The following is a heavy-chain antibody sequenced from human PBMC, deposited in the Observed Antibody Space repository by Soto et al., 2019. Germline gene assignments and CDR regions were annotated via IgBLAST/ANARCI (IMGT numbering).Heavy chain of an antibody. J-gene: IGHJ4*02. CDR3: ARDLDGSGSYFTDF. V-gene: IGHV1-18*01. D-gene: IGHD3-10*01. CDR1: GYVFSGYG. CDR2: ISAYNGNK. Sequence: ASVKVSCKAYGYVFSGYGINGVRQVPGQGLEWMGWISAYNGNKNYAQKFQGRVTMTTDTSTSTAYLEVRSLRSDDTAVYYCARDLDGSGSYFTDFWGQGSLVTVS.